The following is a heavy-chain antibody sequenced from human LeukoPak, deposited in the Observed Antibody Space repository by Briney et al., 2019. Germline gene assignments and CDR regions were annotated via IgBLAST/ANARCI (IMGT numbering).Heavy chain of an antibody. D-gene: IGHD1-26*01. CDR2: IRSKGNSYAT. CDR1: GFTFSCSA. V-gene: IGHV3-73*01. J-gene: IGHJ3*02. Sequence: GGSLRLSCAASGFTFSCSAMHCVRQASGKGLEWVGRIRSKGNSYATEYAASVTGRFTISREDSKNTAYLQMNSLKNQDTAVYYCSRHDSSIVGGNDAFDIWGQGTMVTVSS. CDR3: SRHDSSIVGGNDAFDI.